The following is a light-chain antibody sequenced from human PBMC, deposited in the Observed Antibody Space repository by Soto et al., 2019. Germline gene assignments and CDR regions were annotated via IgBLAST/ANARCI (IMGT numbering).Light chain of an antibody. V-gene: IGKV1-12*01. CDR3: QQYNSFPLT. Sequence: DIQMTQSPSSLSASVGDRVTITCRASQDIGIWLAWYQQKPGKDPKILIYAAASLQTGVPFRFSATFSGTEFTLTINSLQPEDVGTYFCQQYNSFPLTFGPGTKVDIK. J-gene: IGKJ3*01. CDR1: QDIGIW. CDR2: AAA.